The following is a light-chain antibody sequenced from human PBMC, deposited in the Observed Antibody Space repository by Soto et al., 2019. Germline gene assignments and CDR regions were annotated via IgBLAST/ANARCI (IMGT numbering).Light chain of an antibody. CDR3: QQYDYSRT. V-gene: IGKV1-5*01. CDR2: DVS. J-gene: IGKJ1*01. Sequence: DIQMTQSPSSVSASVGDRVTITCRASQGINSWLAWYQQRPGKAPKLLIFDVSNLESGVPSRFSGGGSGTDFTLTISSLHSDDFATYYCQQYDYSRTFGRGTKVDLK. CDR1: QGINSW.